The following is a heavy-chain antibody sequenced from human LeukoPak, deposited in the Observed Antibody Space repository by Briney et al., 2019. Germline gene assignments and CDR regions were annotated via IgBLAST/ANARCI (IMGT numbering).Heavy chain of an antibody. CDR3: AKAFGQYSSGWYYFDY. J-gene: IGHJ4*02. CDR2: ISGSGGST. V-gene: IGHV3-23*01. CDR1: GFTFSSYA. D-gene: IGHD6-19*01. Sequence: GGSLRLSCAASGFTFSSYAMSWVRQAPGQGLEWVSAISGSGGSTYYADSVKGRFTISRDNSKNTLYLQMNSLRAEDTAVYYCAKAFGQYSSGWYYFDYWGQGTLVTVSS.